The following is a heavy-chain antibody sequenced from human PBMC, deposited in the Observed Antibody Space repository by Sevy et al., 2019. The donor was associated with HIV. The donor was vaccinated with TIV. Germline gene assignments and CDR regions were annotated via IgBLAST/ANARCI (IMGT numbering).Heavy chain of an antibody. CDR2: IYYSGNT. CDR1: GGSIGSSYY. D-gene: IGHD1-1*01. V-gene: IGHV4-39*01. CDR3: AKTETVYYYGMDV. J-gene: IGHJ6*02. Sequence: SETLSLTCTISGGSIGSSYYWGWVRQRPGKGLELIGTIYYSGNTDYNPSLKSRVTTSVDRSKNQVSLKLSSVTAADTAVYYCAKTETVYYYGMDVWGQGTSVTVSS.